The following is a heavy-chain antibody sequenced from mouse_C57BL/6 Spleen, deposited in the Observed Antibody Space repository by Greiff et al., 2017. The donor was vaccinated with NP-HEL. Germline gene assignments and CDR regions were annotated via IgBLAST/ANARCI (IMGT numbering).Heavy chain of an antibody. CDR2: IYPGGGYT. CDR3: ARKGDYDPYYYAMDY. D-gene: IGHD2-4*01. CDR1: GYTFTNYW. Sequence: QVQLQQSGAELVRPGTSVKMSCKASGYTFTNYWIGWAKQRPGHGLEWIGDIYPGGGYTKYNEKFKGKATLTADKSSSTAYMQFSSLTSEDSAIYYCARKGDYDPYYYAMDYWGQGTSVTVSS. J-gene: IGHJ4*01. V-gene: IGHV1-63*01.